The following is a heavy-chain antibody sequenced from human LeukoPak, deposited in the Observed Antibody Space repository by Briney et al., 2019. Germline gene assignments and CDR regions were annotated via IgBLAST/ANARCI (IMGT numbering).Heavy chain of an antibody. D-gene: IGHD3-10*01. V-gene: IGHV4-34*01. CDR1: GGSFSGYY. Sequence: SETLSLTCAVYGGSFSGYYWSWIRQPPGKGLEWIGQISRRGNTNYNPSLKSRVTISVDTSKNQLSLKLSTVTAADTALYYCARHGEYSFDYWGQGTLVTLSS. CDR3: ARHGEYSFDY. CDR2: ISRRGNT. J-gene: IGHJ4*02.